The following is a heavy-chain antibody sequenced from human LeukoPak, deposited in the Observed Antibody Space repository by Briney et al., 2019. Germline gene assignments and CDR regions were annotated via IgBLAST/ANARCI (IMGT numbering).Heavy chain of an antibody. V-gene: IGHV1-18*01. Sequence: GASVKVSCKASGYTFTSYGISWVRQAPGQGLEWLGWISAYNGNTNYAQKLQGRVTMTTDTSTSTAYMELRSLRSDDTAVYYCASGVARYYSPMNYYYGVDVWGQGTTVTVSS. J-gene: IGHJ6*02. CDR1: GYTFTSYG. D-gene: IGHD3-10*01. CDR3: ASGVARYYSPMNYYYGVDV. CDR2: ISAYNGNT.